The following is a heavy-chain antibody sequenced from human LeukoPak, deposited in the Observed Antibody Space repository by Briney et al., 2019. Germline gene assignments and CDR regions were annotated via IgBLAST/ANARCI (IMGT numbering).Heavy chain of an antibody. CDR2: IYYSGST. V-gene: IGHV4-30-4*01. J-gene: IGHJ6*02. D-gene: IGHD6-6*01. CDR1: GDSISSGNSY. CDR3: ARASSHYNYAMDV. Sequence: SETLSLTCTVSGDSISSGNSYWSWIRQPPGKGLEWIGYIYYSGSTHYNPSLKSRVTISVDTSKNQFSLRLSSVTAADTAVYYCARASSHYNYAMDVWGQGTTVTVSS.